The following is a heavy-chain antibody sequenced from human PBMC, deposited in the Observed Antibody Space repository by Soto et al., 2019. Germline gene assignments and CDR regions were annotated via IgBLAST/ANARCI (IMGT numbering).Heavy chain of an antibody. V-gene: IGHV1-46*01. CDR3: ARVEGLTGDAFDI. D-gene: IGHD3-16*01. Sequence: ASVKVSCKASGYTFTSYYMHWVRQAPGQGLEWMGIINPSGGSTSYAQKFQGRVTMTRDTSTSTVYMELSSLRSKDTAVYYCARVEGLTGDAFDIWGQGTMVTVSS. CDR2: INPSGGST. CDR1: GYTFTSYY. J-gene: IGHJ3*02.